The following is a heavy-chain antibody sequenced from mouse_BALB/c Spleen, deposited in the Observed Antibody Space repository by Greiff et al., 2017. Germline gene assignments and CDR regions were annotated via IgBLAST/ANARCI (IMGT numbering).Heavy chain of an antibody. J-gene: IGHJ4*01. Sequence: VKLMESGAELVRPGVSVKISCKGSGYTFTDYAMHWVKQSHAKSLEWIGVISTYYGDASYNQKFKGKATMTVDKSSSTTYMELARLTSEDSAIYYCARSYYGNYDAMDYWGQGTSVTVSS. CDR3: ARSYYGNYDAMDY. CDR1: GYTFTDYA. D-gene: IGHD2-10*01. CDR2: ISTYYGDA. V-gene: IGHV1S137*01.